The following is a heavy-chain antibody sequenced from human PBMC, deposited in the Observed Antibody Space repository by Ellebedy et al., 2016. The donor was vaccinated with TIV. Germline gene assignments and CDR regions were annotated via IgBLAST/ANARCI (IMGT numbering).Heavy chain of an antibody. V-gene: IGHV3-7*03. CDR2: IKQDGSEK. CDR3: AKAGFGWELLRSHFDY. D-gene: IGHD1-26*01. Sequence: GESLKISCAASGFTFSSYWMSWVRQAPGKGLEWVANIKQDGSEKYYVDSVKGRFTISRDNAKNSLYLQMNSLRAEDTAVYYCAKAGFGWELLRSHFDYWGQGTLVTVSS. J-gene: IGHJ4*02. CDR1: GFTFSSYW.